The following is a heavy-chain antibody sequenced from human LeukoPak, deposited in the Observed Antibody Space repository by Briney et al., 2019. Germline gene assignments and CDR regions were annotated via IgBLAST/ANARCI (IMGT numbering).Heavy chain of an antibody. CDR3: ARLVPDYGSSGYYYGARSYYFDY. Sequence: SETLSLTCTVSGGSISSYYWSWIRQPPGKGLEWIGYIYYSGSTNYNPSLKSRVIISVDTSKNQFSLKLSSVTAADTAVYYCARLVPDYGSSGYYYGARSYYFDYWGQGTLVTVSS. CDR2: IYYSGST. J-gene: IGHJ4*02. D-gene: IGHD3-22*01. CDR1: GGSISSYY. V-gene: IGHV4-59*08.